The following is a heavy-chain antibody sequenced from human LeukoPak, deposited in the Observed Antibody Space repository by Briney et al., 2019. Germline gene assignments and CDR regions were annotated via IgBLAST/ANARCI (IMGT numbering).Heavy chain of an antibody. Sequence: PGGTLRLSCAASGFTFSSYGMHWVRQAPGKGLEWVAYIQYDGSNEQYADSVKGRFSISRDNSKNTLYLQMNSLRAEDTAIYYCAKRGGSGSLFDYWGQGTLVTVSS. CDR1: GFTFSSYG. J-gene: IGHJ4*02. CDR2: IQYDGSNE. V-gene: IGHV3-30*02. CDR3: AKRGGSGSLFDY. D-gene: IGHD3-10*01.